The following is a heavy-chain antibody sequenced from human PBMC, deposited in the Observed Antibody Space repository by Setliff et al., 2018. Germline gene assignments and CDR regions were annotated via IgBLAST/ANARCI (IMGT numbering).Heavy chain of an antibody. D-gene: IGHD6-19*01. J-gene: IGHJ6*03. CDR2: IYIGGSA. CDR3: AREQWLDPPGYYYMDV. CDR1: GGSISSYY. Sequence: PSETLSLTCTVSGGSISSYYWSWIRQPARKGLEWIGHIYIGGSANYNPSLKSRVTMSIDTSKNQFSLKLNSVTAADMAVYYCAREQWLDPPGYYYMDVWAKGTTVTVSS. V-gene: IGHV4-4*07.